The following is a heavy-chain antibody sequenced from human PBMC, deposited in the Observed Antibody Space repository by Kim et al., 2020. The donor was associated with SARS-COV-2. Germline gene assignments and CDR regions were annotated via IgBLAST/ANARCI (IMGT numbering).Heavy chain of an antibody. Sequence: GGSLRLSCAASGFTFSSYSMNWVRQAPGKGLEWVSSISSSSSYIYYADSVKGRFTISRDNAKNSLYLQMNSLRAEDTAVYYCARDLPSYSSGWHKSDDYGMDVWGQGTTVTVSS. CDR1: GFTFSSYS. D-gene: IGHD6-19*01. CDR3: ARDLPSYSSGWHKSDDYGMDV. V-gene: IGHV3-21*01. J-gene: IGHJ6*02. CDR2: ISSSSSYI.